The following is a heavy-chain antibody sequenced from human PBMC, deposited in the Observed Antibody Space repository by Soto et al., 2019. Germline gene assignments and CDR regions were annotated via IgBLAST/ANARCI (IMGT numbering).Heavy chain of an antibody. CDR1: GGTFSSYA. CDR2: IIPIFGTA. D-gene: IGHD3-22*01. J-gene: IGHJ4*02. Sequence: GASVKVSCKASGGTFSSYAISWVRQAPGQGLEWMGWIIPIFGTANYAQKFQGRVTITADKATSTAYMELSSLRSEDTAVYYCAWYYYDSSGYYSGFLCGQGTLVTVSS. V-gene: IGHV1-69*06. CDR3: AWYYYDSSGYYSGFL.